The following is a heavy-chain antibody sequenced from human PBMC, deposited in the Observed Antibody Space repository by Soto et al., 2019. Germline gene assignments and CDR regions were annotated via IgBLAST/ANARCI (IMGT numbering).Heavy chain of an antibody. D-gene: IGHD3-3*01. V-gene: IGHV3-7*01. CDR1: GFTFSSYW. CDR2: IKQDGSEK. J-gene: IGHJ3*02. CDR3: ARDARPTYYDFWSGYARSAFDI. Sequence: EVQLVESGGGLVQPGGSLRLSCAASGFTFSSYWMSWVRQAPGKGLEWVANIKQDGSEKYYVDSVKGRFTISRDNAKNSLYQQMNSLRAEDTAVYYCARDARPTYYDFWSGYARSAFDIWGQGTMVTVSS.